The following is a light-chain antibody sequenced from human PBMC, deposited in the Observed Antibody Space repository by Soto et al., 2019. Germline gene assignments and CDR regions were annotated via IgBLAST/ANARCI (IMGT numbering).Light chain of an antibody. Sequence: DIQMTQSPSTLSSSVGDIVTITCRSSQSISIWLAWYQQKPGKAPKILIYKASSLESGVPSRFSGSGSGTEFTLTISSLQPDDFATYYCQQYSTYTPRTFGQGTKVDI. J-gene: IGKJ1*01. V-gene: IGKV1-5*03. CDR1: QSISIW. CDR2: KAS. CDR3: QQYSTYTPRT.